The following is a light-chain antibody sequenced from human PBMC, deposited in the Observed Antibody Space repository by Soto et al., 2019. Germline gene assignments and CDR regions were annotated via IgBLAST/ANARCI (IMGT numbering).Light chain of an antibody. CDR3: QQRSNWPPEST. CDR2: DAS. J-gene: IGKJ4*01. CDR1: QSVSSY. Sequence: EIVLTQSPATLSLSPGERATLSCRASQSVSSYLAWYQQKPGQAPRLLIYDASNRATGIPARFSGSGSGTDFTLTISSLEPEDFADYYCQQRSNWPPESTFGGGTKVEIK. V-gene: IGKV3-11*01.